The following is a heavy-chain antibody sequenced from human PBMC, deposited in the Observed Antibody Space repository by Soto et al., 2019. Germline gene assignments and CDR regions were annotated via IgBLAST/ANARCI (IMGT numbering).Heavy chain of an antibody. CDR1: GYTFSDYY. D-gene: IGHD3-3*01. CDR3: ASHYDMWSGYLSPVDY. Sequence: QVQLVEAGGDLVKRGGSLRLSCAASGYTFSDYYMSWIRQAPGTGLEWISYIDTSSTKIYYADSVKGRFTISSDNAKNSLYLEMNTLRDEDTAVYYCASHYDMWSGYLSPVDYWGQGTLVTVSS. V-gene: IGHV3-11*01. J-gene: IGHJ4*02. CDR2: IDTSSTKI.